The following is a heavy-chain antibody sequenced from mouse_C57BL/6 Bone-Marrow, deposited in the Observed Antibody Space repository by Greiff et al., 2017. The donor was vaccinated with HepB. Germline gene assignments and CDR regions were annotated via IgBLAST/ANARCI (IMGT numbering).Heavy chain of an antibody. J-gene: IGHJ2*01. CDR1: GYTFTDYY. CDR2: IYPGSGNT. V-gene: IGHV1-76*01. Sequence: QVQLQQSGAELVRPGASVKLSCKASGYTFTDYYINWVKQRPGQGLEWIARIYPGSGNTYYNEKFKGKATLTAEKSSSTAYMQLSSLTSEDSAVYFCERGGYYGYWGQGTTLTVSS. CDR3: ERGGYYGY. D-gene: IGHD2-3*01.